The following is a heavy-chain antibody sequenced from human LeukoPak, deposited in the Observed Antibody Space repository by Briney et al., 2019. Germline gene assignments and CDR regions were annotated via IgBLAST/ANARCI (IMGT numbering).Heavy chain of an antibody. Sequence: PGGSLRLSCAASGFTVSSNYMSWVRQAPGKGLEWVSIIYSVGSTYYADSVKGRFTISRDNSKNTLYLQMNSLRAEDTAVYYCARDFRGVGATGYWGQGTLVTVSS. CDR2: IYSVGST. CDR1: GFTVSSNY. V-gene: IGHV3-66*02. J-gene: IGHJ4*02. D-gene: IGHD1-26*01. CDR3: ARDFRGVGATGY.